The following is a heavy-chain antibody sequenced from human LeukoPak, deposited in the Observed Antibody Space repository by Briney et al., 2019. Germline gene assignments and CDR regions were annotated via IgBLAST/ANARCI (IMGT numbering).Heavy chain of an antibody. D-gene: IGHD7-27*01. Sequence: SGGSLRLSCVASGFTFSSYAMSWVRQAPGKGLGWVSTITGSGGNTFYAGPVKGRFAVSRDNSKNTLYLQMNSLRAEDTAVYYCAKTGQFDYWGQGTLVTVSS. J-gene: IGHJ4*02. CDR3: AKTGQFDY. CDR1: GFTFSSYA. V-gene: IGHV3-23*01. CDR2: ITGSGGNT.